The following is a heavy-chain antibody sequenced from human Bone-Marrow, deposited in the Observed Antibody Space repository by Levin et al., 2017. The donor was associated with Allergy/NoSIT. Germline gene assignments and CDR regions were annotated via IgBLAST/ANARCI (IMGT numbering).Heavy chain of an antibody. CDR2: ITPMFGGAA. CDR3: AAGTTGDRAFDI. V-gene: IGHV1-69*13. J-gene: IGHJ3*02. Sequence: SVKVSCKASGGTFSTYGFVWVRQAPGQGLEWMGGITPMFGGAADFAQKFRGRVSFTADESTRTTYMELTSLTSDDTAVYYCAAGTTGDRAFDIWGQGTVVTVST. D-gene: IGHD7-27*01. CDR1: GGTFSTYG.